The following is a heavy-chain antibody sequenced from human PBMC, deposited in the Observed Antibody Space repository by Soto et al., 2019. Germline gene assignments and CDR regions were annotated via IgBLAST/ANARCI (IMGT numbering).Heavy chain of an antibody. CDR1: GFTVSSNY. D-gene: IGHD3-3*01. V-gene: IGHV3-53*01. J-gene: IGHJ6*02. CDR2: IYSGGST. CDR3: ARDNLWRYYDFWSGYYPSDYYYGMDV. Sequence: EVQLVESGGGLIQPGGSLRLSCAASGFTVSSNYMSWVRQAPGKGLEWVSVIYSGGSTYYADSVKGRFTISRDNSKNTLYLQMNSLRAEDTAVYYCARDNLWRYYDFWSGYYPSDYYYGMDVWGQGTTVTVSS.